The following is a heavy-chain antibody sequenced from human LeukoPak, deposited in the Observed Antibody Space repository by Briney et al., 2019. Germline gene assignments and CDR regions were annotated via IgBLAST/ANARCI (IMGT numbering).Heavy chain of an antibody. CDR1: GGSFSGYY. CDR2: INHSGST. V-gene: IGHV4-34*01. CDR3: ARGRLITTIPRGYYYMDV. J-gene: IGHJ6*03. Sequence: PSETLSLTCAVDGGSFSGYYWSWIRQPPGKGLEWIGEINHSGSTNYNPSLKSRVTISVDTSKNQFSLKLSSVTAADTAVYYCARGRLITTIPRGYYYMDVWGKGTTVTVSS. D-gene: IGHD3-22*01.